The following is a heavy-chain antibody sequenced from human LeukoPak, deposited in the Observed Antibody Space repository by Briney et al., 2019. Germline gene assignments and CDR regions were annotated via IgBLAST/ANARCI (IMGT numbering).Heavy chain of an antibody. V-gene: IGHV3-20*04. CDR2: INWNGGST. CDR1: GFTFDDYG. D-gene: IGHD4-17*01. J-gene: IGHJ4*02. Sequence: GGSLRLSCAASGFTFDDYGMSWVRQAPGKGLEWVSGINWNGGSTGYADSVKGRFTISRDNAKNSLYLQMNSLRAEDTAVYYCARDTVTIPFDYWGQGTLVTVSS. CDR3: ARDTVTIPFDY.